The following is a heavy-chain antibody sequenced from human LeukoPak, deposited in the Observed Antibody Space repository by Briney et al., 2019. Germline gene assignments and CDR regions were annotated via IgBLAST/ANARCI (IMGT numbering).Heavy chain of an antibody. J-gene: IGHJ6*02. CDR3: ARHLGHYYGMDV. CDR2: IYYSGST. D-gene: IGHD3-16*01. V-gene: IGHV4-59*08. Sequence: PSETLSLTCTVSGGSISSYYWSWIRQPPGKGLEWIGYIYYSGSTNYNPSLKSRVTISVDTSKNQFSLKLSSVTAADTAVYYCARHLGHYYGMDVWGQGTTVTVSS. CDR1: GGSISSYY.